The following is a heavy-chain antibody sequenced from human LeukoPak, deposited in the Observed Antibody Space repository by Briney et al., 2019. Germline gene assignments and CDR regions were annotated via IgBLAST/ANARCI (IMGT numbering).Heavy chain of an antibody. J-gene: IGHJ6*02. CDR1: GYTFNSFG. CDR2: ISAYNGNT. V-gene: IGHV1-18*01. Sequence: ASVKVSCKAFGYTFNSFGISWVRQAPGQGLEWMGWISAYNGNTHHPEKLQGRLTMTTDTPTSTAYMELRSLRSDDTAIFYCARDTVKMVGSYYYGKDVWGQGTTVTVSS. CDR3: ARDTVKMVGSYYYGKDV. D-gene: IGHD5-24*01.